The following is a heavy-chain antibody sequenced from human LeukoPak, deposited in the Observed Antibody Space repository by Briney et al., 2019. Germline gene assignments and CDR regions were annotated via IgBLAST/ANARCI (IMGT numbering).Heavy chain of an antibody. V-gene: IGHV3-20*04. J-gene: IGHJ6*03. CDR2: INWNGGST. CDR1: GFTFDDYG. CDR3: ARDPSCAPREYYYYYMDV. Sequence: GGSLRLSCAASGFTFDDYGMSWVRQAPGKGLEWVSGINWNGGSTGYADSVKGRFTISRDNAKNSLYLQMNSLRAEHTALYYCARDPSCAPREYYYYYMDVWCKGTTVTVTS. D-gene: IGHD6-6*01.